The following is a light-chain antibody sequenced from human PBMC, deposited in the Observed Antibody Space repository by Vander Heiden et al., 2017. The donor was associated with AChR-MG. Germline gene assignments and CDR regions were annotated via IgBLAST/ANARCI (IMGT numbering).Light chain of an antibody. CDR1: SSDVGGYNY. CDR2: DVS. V-gene: IGLV2-14*03. CDR3: SSYTSSSTLVV. Sequence: QSALTQPASVSGSPGQSITISCTGTSSDVGGYNYVSWYQQHPGKAPKLMIDDVSNRPSGVSNRFSVSKSGNTASLTISGLQAEDEADYYCSSYTSSSTLVVFGGGTKLTVL. J-gene: IGLJ3*02.